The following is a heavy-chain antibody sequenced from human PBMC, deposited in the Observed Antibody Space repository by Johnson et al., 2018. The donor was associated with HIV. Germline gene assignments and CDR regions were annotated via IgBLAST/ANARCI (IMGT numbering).Heavy chain of an antibody. CDR2: INWSGGST. CDR3: AREGYYDILTGYDSGAFDI. D-gene: IGHD3-9*01. CDR1: EFISSDYY. V-gene: IGHV3-20*04. Sequence: VQLVESGGGLVKSGGSLRLSCVASEFISSDYYMSWIRQAPGKGLEWVSGINWSGGSTGYAGSVQGRFTISRDNAKNSLYLQMDSLRAEDTALYYCAREGYYDILTGYDSGAFDIWGQGTMVTVSS. J-gene: IGHJ3*02.